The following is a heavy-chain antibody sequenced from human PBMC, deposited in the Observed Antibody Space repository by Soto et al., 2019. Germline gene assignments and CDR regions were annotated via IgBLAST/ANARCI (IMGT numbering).Heavy chain of an antibody. D-gene: IGHD2-15*01. CDR3: AKDIRGGGILGGFDY. CDR2: ISWNSGSI. Sequence: EVQLVESGGGLVQPGRSLRLSCAASGFTFDDYAMHWVRQAPGKGLEWVSGISWNSGSIGYADSVKGRFTISRDNGKNSLYLQMNSLRAEDTALYYCAKDIRGGGILGGFDYWGQGTLVTVSS. J-gene: IGHJ4*02. CDR1: GFTFDDYA. V-gene: IGHV3-9*01.